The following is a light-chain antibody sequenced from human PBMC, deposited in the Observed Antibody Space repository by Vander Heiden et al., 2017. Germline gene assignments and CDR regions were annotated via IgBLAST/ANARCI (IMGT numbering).Light chain of an antibody. CDR3: QRYGSSPT. V-gene: IGKV3-20*01. CDR1: QRLSGDY. CDR2: GAS. Sequence: ILLTQSPGTLSLSPGERATLPCRARQRLSGDYLAWYQQKPGQAPRLLIYGASRRAAGIPDRFSGSGSGSGSGTDFTLTISRLDPDDFAVYYCQRYGSSPTFGQGTKVEIK. J-gene: IGKJ1*01.